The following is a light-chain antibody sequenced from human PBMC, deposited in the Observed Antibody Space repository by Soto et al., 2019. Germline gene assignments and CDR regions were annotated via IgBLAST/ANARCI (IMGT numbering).Light chain of an antibody. Sequence: EIVLTQSPGTLSLSPWERATLSCRASQSVSRTYMAWYQQKPGQAPRLLIYGASNRATGIPDRFSGSGSGTGFTLTIGGLEPEDFAVYYCQQDGSSPQTFGQGTRLEIK. CDR3: QQDGSSPQT. J-gene: IGKJ2*01. CDR2: GAS. CDR1: QSVSRTY. V-gene: IGKV3-20*01.